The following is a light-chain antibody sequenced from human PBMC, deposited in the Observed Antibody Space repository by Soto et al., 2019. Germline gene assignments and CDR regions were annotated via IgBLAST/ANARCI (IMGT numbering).Light chain of an antibody. CDR1: TSNIGAGYD. V-gene: IGLV1-40*01. Sequence: QSVLTQPPSVSGAPGQRVTISCAGNTSNIGAGYDVHWYQQFPGTAPRLVIHANTNRPSGVPDRFSGSKSGTSASLAITGLQADDEADYHCQSYDSSLSGSVFGGGTKVTVL. CDR2: ANT. CDR3: QSYDSSLSGSV. J-gene: IGLJ3*02.